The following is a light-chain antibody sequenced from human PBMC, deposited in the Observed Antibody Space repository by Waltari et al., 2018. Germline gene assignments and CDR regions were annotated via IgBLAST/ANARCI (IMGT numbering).Light chain of an antibody. CDR2: VNSDGSH. V-gene: IGLV4-69*01. J-gene: IGLJ3*02. CDR3: QTGGHGFWV. CDR1: SGHSGPA. Sequence: QLVLTHSPSASAPLGASVTLTCTLSSGHSGPAIASHAQQPQKGPRFLMKVNSDGSHRKGDGIPDRFSGSSSGAERYLTISSLQSEDEADYYCQTGGHGFWVFGGGTKLTVL.